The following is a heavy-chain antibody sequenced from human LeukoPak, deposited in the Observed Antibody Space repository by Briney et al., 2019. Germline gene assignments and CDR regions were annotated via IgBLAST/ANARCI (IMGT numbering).Heavy chain of an antibody. CDR2: ISSSSSYI. D-gene: IGHD5-24*01. Sequence: GGSLRLSCAASGFTFSSYSMNWVRQAPGKGLEWVSSISSSSSYIYYADSVKGRFTISRDNAKNSLYLQMNSLRAEDTAVYYCARDPGGYNNYFDYWGQGTLVTVSS. CDR3: ARDPGGYNNYFDY. CDR1: GFTFSSYS. V-gene: IGHV3-21*01. J-gene: IGHJ4*02.